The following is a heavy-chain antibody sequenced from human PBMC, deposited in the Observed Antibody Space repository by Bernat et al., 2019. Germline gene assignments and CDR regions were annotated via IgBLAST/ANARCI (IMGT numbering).Heavy chain of an antibody. CDR3: ARRYYYYGMDV. V-gene: IGHV4-39*01. Sequence: QLQLQESGPGLVKPSETMSLTCTVSGGSISSSSYYWGWIRQPPGKGLEWIGSIYYSGSTYYNPSLKSRVTISVDTSKNQFSLKLSSVTAADTAVYYCARRYYYYGMDVWGQGTTVTVSS. CDR1: GGSISSSSYY. CDR2: IYYSGST. J-gene: IGHJ6*02.